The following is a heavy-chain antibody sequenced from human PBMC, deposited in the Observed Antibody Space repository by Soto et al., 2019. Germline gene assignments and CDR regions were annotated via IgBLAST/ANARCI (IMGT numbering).Heavy chain of an antibody. V-gene: IGHV1-69*13. CDR2: IIPIFGTA. CDR3: ARDKPTDRYYYYGMDV. J-gene: IGHJ6*02. D-gene: IGHD3-22*01. Sequence: ASVKVSCKASGGTFSSYAISWVRQAPGQGLEWMGGIIPIFGTANYAQKFQGRVTITADESTSTAYMELSSLRSEDTAVYYCARDKPTDRYYYYGMDVWGQGTKGNVS. CDR1: GGTFSSYA.